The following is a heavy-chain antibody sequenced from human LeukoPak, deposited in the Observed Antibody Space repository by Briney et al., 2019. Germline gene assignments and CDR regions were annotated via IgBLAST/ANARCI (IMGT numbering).Heavy chain of an antibody. D-gene: IGHD2-15*01. CDR1: GGSISSYY. CDR3: ARGFCSGGSCYFGY. Sequence: KPSETLSLTCTVSGGSISSYYWSWIRQSPGKGLEWIGYIYDSGSSNYNPSLKSRVTMSVDTSKNQFSLKLSSVTTADTAVYYCARGFCSGGSCYFGYWGQGTLVTVSS. V-gene: IGHV4-59*01. J-gene: IGHJ4*02. CDR2: IYDSGSS.